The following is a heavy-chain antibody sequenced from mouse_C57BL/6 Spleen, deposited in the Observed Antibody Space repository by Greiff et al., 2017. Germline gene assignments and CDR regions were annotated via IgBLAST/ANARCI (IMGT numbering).Heavy chain of an antibody. CDR1: GYTFTDYF. CDR2: IHPRSGNT. Sequence: QVQLQQSGAELVKPGASVKLSCKASGYTFTDYFMNWVKQRPGQGLEWIGRIHPRSGNTYYNEKFKGKATLTVEKSSSTAYMELSSLTSEDSAVYLGARGDGKGGMDYWGQGTSVTVSS. CDR3: ARGDGKGGMDY. J-gene: IGHJ4*01. V-gene: IGHV1-76*01. D-gene: IGHD2-3*01.